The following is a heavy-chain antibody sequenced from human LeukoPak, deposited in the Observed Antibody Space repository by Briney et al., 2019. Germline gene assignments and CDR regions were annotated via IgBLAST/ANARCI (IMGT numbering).Heavy chain of an antibody. CDR3: AKGPIPIHYYYGMDV. CDR1: GFSFSSYG. CDR2: ISHDGQFK. V-gene: IGHV3-30*18. Sequence: GGSLRLSCAASGFSFSSYGLPWVRQAPGKGLEWVAVISHDGQFKYYADSVRGRFTVSRDNSNNTLYLQKTGLRPEDTAVYYCAKGPIPIHYYYGMDVWGQGTTVAVSS. J-gene: IGHJ6*02.